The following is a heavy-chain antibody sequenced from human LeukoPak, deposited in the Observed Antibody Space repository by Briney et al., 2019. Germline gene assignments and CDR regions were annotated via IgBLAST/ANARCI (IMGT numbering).Heavy chain of an antibody. CDR2: IFHSGST. V-gene: IGHV4-59*08. J-gene: IGHJ4*02. CDR3: ARLRDYESSGYYPPHFDY. Sequence: SETLSLTCTVSGGSISSYYWSWIRQPPGKGLEWIGYIFHSGSTNYNPSLKSRVSISVDTSKNQFSLRLSSVTAADTAVYFCARLRDYESSGYYPPHFDYWGQGTLVTVSS. CDR1: GGSISSYY. D-gene: IGHD3-22*01.